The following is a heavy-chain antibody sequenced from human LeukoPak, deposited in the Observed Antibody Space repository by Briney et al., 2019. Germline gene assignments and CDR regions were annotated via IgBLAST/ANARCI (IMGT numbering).Heavy chain of an antibody. Sequence: GGSLRLSCAASGFTFSSYWMSRVRQAPGKGLEWVANIKEEGSEKYYVDSVKGRFTISRDNAKNSLYLQMDSLRAEDTAVYYCARGGKYHFDYWGQGTLVTVSS. D-gene: IGHD1-26*01. CDR2: IKEEGSEK. CDR1: GFTFSSYW. J-gene: IGHJ4*02. CDR3: ARGGKYHFDY. V-gene: IGHV3-7*01.